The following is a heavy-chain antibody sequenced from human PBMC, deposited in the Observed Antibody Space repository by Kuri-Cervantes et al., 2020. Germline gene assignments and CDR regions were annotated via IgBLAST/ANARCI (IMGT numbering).Heavy chain of an antibody. Sequence: GESLKISCAASGFTVSSNYMSWVRQAPGKGLEWVSVIYSGGSTYYADSVKGRFTISRDNSKNTLYLQMNSLRAGDTAVYYCARAYGMDVWGQGTTVTVSS. CDR1: GFTVSSNY. J-gene: IGHJ6*02. CDR2: IYSGGST. V-gene: IGHV3-53*01. CDR3: ARAYGMDV.